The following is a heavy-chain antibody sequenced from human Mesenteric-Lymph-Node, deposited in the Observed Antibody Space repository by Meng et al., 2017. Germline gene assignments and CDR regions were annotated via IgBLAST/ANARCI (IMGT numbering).Heavy chain of an antibody. J-gene: IGHJ2*01. V-gene: IGHV4-30-4*08. CDR2: IYYSGST. D-gene: IGHD5-18*01. Sequence: QVPPQEAGPGLVKPSQTLSLTCTVSGGSISSGGYYWSWIRQHPGKGLEWIGYIYYSGSTFYNPSLKSRVTISVDTSKNQFSLKLSSVTAADTAVYFCARVGWRQWSFDLWGRGTLVTVSS. CDR3: ARVGWRQWSFDL. CDR1: GGSISSGGYY.